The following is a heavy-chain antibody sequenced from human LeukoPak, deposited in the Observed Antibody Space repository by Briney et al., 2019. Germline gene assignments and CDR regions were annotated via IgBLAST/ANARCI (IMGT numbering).Heavy chain of an antibody. V-gene: IGHV3-30-3*01. CDR2: ISYDGSNK. CDR3: ARDYDYTMVRGVKGFDY. Sequence: QSGGSLRLSCAASGFTFSSYPMHWVRQAPGKGLEWVAAISYDGSNKYYADSVKGRFTISRDNSKNTLYLQMNSLRAEDTAVYYCARDYDYTMVRGVKGFDYWGQGTLVTVSS. CDR1: GFTFSSYP. J-gene: IGHJ4*02. D-gene: IGHD3-10*01.